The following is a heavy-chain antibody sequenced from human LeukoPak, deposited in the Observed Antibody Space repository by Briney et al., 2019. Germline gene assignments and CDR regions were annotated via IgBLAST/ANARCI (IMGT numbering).Heavy chain of an antibody. Sequence: GKSLRLSCAASGFTFNNYGMHWVRQAPGKGLEWVAVISYDGRNIHYPDSVKGRFTISRDNFKNTLYLQMNSLRAEDTAMYYCARDGHGVPLDYWGQGTLVTVSP. D-gene: IGHD4-17*01. CDR2: ISYDGRNI. V-gene: IGHV3-30*03. CDR1: GFTFNNYG. J-gene: IGHJ4*02. CDR3: ARDGHGVPLDY.